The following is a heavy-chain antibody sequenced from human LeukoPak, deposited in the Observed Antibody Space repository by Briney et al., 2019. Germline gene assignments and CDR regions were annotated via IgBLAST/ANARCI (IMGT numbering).Heavy chain of an antibody. J-gene: IGHJ6*04. CDR1: GFTFDDYA. Sequence: PGGSLRLSCAASGFTFDDYAMHWVRQAPGKGLEWVSGISWNSGSIGYADSVKGRFTISRDNAKNSLYLQMNSLRAEDTALYYCAEDRYYGLGVWGKGTTVTISS. CDR3: AEDRYYGLGV. V-gene: IGHV3-9*01. CDR2: ISWNSGSI.